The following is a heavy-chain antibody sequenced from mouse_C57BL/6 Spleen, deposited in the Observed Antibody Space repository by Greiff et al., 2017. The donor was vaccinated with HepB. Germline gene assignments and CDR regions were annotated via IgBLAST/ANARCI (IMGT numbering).Heavy chain of an antibody. D-gene: IGHD1-1*01. CDR1: GYTFTSYG. CDR2: IYPRSGNT. V-gene: IGHV1-81*01. CDR3: ARRDYGRETWFAY. J-gene: IGHJ3*01. Sequence: QVQLKESGAELARPGASVKLSCKASGYTFTSYGISWVKQRTGQGLEWIGEIYPRSGNTYYNEKFKGKATLTADKSSSTAYMELRSLTSEDSAVYFCARRDYGRETWFAYWGQGTLVTVSA.